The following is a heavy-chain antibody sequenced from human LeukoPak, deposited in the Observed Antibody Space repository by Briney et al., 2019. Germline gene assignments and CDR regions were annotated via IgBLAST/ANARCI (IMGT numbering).Heavy chain of an antibody. CDR1: GGSLSGYF. V-gene: IGHV4-34*01. CDR2: VNHNGGT. J-gene: IGHJ2*01. Sequence: SKTLSLTCAVYGGSLSGYFWSWIRQPPGKGLEWIAEVNHNGGTNNNPSLKSRVTISVDTSKNQFSLKLTSVTAADAAIYYCAKNFDVWGRGTLVTVSS. CDR3: AKNFDV. D-gene: IGHD2/OR15-2a*01.